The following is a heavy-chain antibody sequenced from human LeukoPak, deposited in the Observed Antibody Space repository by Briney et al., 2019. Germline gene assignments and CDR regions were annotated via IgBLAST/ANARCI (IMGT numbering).Heavy chain of an antibody. V-gene: IGHV1-69*13. J-gene: IGHJ6*02. D-gene: IGHD3-22*01. Sequence: SVKVSCKASGGTFSSYAISWVRQAPGQGLEWMGGIIPISATPNYAQKFQGRVKITADETTSTAYMELSSLRSDDTAVYYCARAEPDYYDSSGPPYYGMDVWGQGTTVTVSS. CDR2: IIPISATP. CDR1: GGTFSSYA. CDR3: ARAEPDYYDSSGPPYYGMDV.